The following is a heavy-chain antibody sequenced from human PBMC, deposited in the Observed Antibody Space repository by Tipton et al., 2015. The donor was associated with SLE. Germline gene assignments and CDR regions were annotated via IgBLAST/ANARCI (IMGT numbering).Heavy chain of an antibody. D-gene: IGHD2-2*01. V-gene: IGHV4-34*01. J-gene: IGHJ3*02. Sequence: TLSLTCAVYGGSFSGYYWSWIRQPPGKGLEWIGEINHSGSTNYNPSLKGRVTISVDTSKNQFSLKLSSVTAADTAVYYCAREGEDIVVVPAAPWAFDIWGQGTMVTVSS. CDR1: GGSFSGYY. CDR2: INHSGST. CDR3: AREGEDIVVVPAAPWAFDI.